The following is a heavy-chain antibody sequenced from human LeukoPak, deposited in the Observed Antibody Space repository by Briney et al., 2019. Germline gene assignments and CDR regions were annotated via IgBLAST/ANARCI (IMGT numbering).Heavy chain of an antibody. V-gene: IGHV3-30*03. D-gene: IGHD1-26*01. CDR3: ARCMVGATSPNYYYYYGMDV. J-gene: IGHJ6*02. CDR1: GFTFSSYG. Sequence: PGRSLRLSCAASGFTFSSYGMHWVRQAPGKGLEWVAVISYDGSNKYYADSVKGRFTISRDNSKNTLYLQMNSLRAEDTAVYYCARCMVGATSPNYYYYYGMDVWGQGTTVTVSS. CDR2: ISYDGSNK.